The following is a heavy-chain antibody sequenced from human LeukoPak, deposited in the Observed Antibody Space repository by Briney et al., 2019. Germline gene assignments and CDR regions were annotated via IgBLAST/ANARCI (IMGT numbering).Heavy chain of an antibody. V-gene: IGHV4-61*02. Sequence: SQTLSLTCTVSGGSISSGSYYWSWIRQPAGKGLEWIGRIYTSGSTNYNPSLESRVTMSVDTSKNQFSLKLNSVTAADTAVYYCARQEGGIVGPYWGQGTLVTVSS. D-gene: IGHD1-26*01. CDR1: GGSISSGSYY. CDR3: ARQEGGIVGPY. J-gene: IGHJ4*02. CDR2: IYTSGST.